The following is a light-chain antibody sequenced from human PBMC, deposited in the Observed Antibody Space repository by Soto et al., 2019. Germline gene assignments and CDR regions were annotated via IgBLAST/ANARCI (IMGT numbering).Light chain of an antibody. J-gene: IGLJ2*01. CDR1: SSDVGGHNY. CDR3: QSADTSGTHRV. V-gene: IGLV2-8*01. CDR2: EVT. Sequence: QSALTQPPSASGSPGQSVTISCTGTSSDVGGHNYVSWYQQHPGKAPKLLIYEVTKRPSGVPDRFSGSKSGNTASLTVSGLQAEDEADYYCQSADTSGTHRVFGGGTKLTVL.